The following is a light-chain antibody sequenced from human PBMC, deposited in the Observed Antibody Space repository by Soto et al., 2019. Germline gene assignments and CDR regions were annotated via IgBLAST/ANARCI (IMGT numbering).Light chain of an antibody. CDR2: AAS. J-gene: IGKJ1*01. V-gene: IGKV1-39*01. CDR1: QDIGNH. Sequence: DIQMTQSPSSLSASVGDRITITCQASQDIGNHLNWYQKKPGKAPKLLIYAASTLLSGVPSRFTGGGSGTDFTLTIDSLQPEDFATYFCQQSYSSPWTFGQGTKVEI. CDR3: QQSYSSPWT.